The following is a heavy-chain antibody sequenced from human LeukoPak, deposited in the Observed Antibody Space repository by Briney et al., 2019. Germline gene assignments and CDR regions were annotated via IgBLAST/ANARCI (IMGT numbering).Heavy chain of an antibody. Sequence: GGSLRLSCAASGFTFSSYAMSWVRQAPGKGLEWVSAISGSGGSTYYADSVKGRFTISRDNSKNTLYLQMNSLRAEDTAVYYCARGPRGGLTYFDYWGQGALVTVSS. CDR2: ISGSGGST. V-gene: IGHV3-23*01. D-gene: IGHD3-16*01. CDR1: GFTFSSYA. CDR3: ARGPRGGLTYFDY. J-gene: IGHJ4*02.